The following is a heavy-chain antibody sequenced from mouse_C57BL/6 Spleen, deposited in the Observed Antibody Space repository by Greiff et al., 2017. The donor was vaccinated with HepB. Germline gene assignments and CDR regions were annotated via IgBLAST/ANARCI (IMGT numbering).Heavy chain of an antibody. Sequence: EVHLVESGGGLVQPGGSLKLSCAASGFTFSDYGMAWVRQAPRKGPEWVAFISNLAYSIYYADTVTGRFTISRENAKNTLYLEMSSLRSEDTAMYYCARGGHGSSYYAMDYWGQGTSVTVSS. V-gene: IGHV5-15*01. D-gene: IGHD1-1*01. CDR1: GFTFSDYG. J-gene: IGHJ4*01. CDR3: ARGGHGSSYYAMDY. CDR2: ISNLAYSI.